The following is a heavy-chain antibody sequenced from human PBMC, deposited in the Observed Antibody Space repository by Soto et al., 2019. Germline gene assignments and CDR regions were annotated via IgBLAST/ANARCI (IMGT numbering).Heavy chain of an antibody. CDR1: GGSISSSSYY. J-gene: IGHJ6*03. CDR3: ARAIFGVAALGYMDV. CDR2: IYYSGST. Sequence: SETLSLTCTVSGGSISSSSYYWGWIRQPPGKGLEWIGSIYYSGSTYYNPSLKSRVTISVDTSKNQFSLKLSSVTAADTAVYYCARAIFGVAALGYMDVWGKGTTVTVSS. V-gene: IGHV4-39*01. D-gene: IGHD3-3*01.